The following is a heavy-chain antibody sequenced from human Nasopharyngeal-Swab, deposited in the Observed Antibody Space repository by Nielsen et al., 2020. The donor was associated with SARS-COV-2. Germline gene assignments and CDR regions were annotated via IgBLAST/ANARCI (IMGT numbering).Heavy chain of an antibody. D-gene: IGHD3-22*01. V-gene: IGHV1-69*13. CDR1: GGTFSSYA. Sequence: SVKVSCKASGGTFSSYAISWVRQAPGQGLEWMGGIIPIFGTANYAQKFQGRVTITADESTSTAYMELSSLRSEDTAVYYCAREYYYDSSGYRHYYYGMDVRGQGTTVTVSS. CDR3: AREYYYDSSGYRHYYYGMDV. CDR2: IIPIFGTA. J-gene: IGHJ6*02.